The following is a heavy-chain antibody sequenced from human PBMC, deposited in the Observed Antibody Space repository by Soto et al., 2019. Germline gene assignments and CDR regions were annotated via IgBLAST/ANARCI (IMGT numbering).Heavy chain of an antibody. V-gene: IGHV1-58*01. D-gene: IGHD3-3*01. Sequence: SVKVSCKASGFTFTSSAVQWVRQARGQRLEWIGWIVVGSGNTNYAQKFQERVTITRDMSTSTAYMELSSLRSEDTAVYYCASPRAYDFWSGYLDYYYYMDVWGKGTTVTVSS. CDR1: GFTFTSSA. CDR3: ASPRAYDFWSGYLDYYYYMDV. CDR2: IVVGSGNT. J-gene: IGHJ6*03.